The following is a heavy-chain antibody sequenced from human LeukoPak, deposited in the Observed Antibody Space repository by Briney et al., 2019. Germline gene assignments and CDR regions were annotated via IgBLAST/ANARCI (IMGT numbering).Heavy chain of an antibody. CDR3: ARMYYYGSGGSKDY. CDR2: IYYSGSA. J-gene: IGHJ4*02. Sequence: PSETLSLTCTVSGGSISSSSYYWGWIRQPPGKGLEWIGSIYYSGSAYYNPSLKSRVTISVDTSKNQFSLKLGSVTAADTAVYYCARMYYYGSGGSKDYWGQGTLVTVSS. D-gene: IGHD3-10*01. CDR1: GGSISSSSYY. V-gene: IGHV4-39*07.